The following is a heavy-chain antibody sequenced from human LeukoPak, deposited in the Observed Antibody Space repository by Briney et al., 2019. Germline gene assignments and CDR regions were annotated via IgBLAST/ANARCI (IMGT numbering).Heavy chain of an antibody. Sequence: ASVKVSCKASGYTFTSYGVHWVRQAPGQRLEWMGWINPGNRHTQYSQMFQGRVTITRDTSAGTAYMELSSLRSEDTAVYYCACGWSYFDYWGQGTLVTVSS. D-gene: IGHD6-19*01. J-gene: IGHJ4*02. V-gene: IGHV1-3*01. CDR2: INPGNRHT. CDR1: GYTFTSYG. CDR3: ACGWSYFDY.